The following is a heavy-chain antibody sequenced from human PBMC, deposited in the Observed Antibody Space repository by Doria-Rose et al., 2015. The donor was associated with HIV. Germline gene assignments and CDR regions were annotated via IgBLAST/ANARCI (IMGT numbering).Heavy chain of an antibody. D-gene: IGHD6-13*01. Sequence: GFTFSAYDMHWVRQAPGKGLEWVAAISLDGSHKYYADSVRGRFTISRDNSKNTLFLHMNSLGAEDTSVYYCAKVGSKSFPYFDFWGRGTLVTVSS. V-gene: IGHV3-30*18. CDR2: ISLDGSHK. CDR1: GFTFSAYD. CDR3: AKVGSKSFPYFDF. J-gene: IGHJ4*02.